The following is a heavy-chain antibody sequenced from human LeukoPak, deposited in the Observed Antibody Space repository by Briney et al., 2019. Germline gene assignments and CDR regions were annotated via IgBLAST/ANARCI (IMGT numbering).Heavy chain of an antibody. CDR2: IIPIFGTA. D-gene: IGHD4-23*01. Sequence: VASVKVSCKSTGGTFSSYAISWVRQSPGQGLEWMGGIIPIFGTANYTQKIQGRVTITADKSTSTAYMELSSLRSEDTATHSCARESPYGGTPNPDQHDAFDIWGQGTMVTVSS. CDR1: GGTFSSYA. J-gene: IGHJ3*02. CDR3: ARESPYGGTPNPDQHDAFDI. V-gene: IGHV1-69*06.